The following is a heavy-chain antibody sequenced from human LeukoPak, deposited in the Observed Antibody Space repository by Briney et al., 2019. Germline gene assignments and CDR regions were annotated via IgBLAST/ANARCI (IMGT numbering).Heavy chain of an antibody. J-gene: IGHJ4*02. V-gene: IGHV3-66*01. Sequence: GGCLRLSCAASGFTVSSKYMSWIRQAPGKGLEWVSILYSGGRTYYADSVKGRVTISRDNAENTLYMRMNSLRPEDTAVYYCARGYYSRSRFDSWGQGTLVTVSS. D-gene: IGHD6-13*01. CDR2: LYSGGRT. CDR3: ARGYYSRSRFDS. CDR1: GFTVSSKY.